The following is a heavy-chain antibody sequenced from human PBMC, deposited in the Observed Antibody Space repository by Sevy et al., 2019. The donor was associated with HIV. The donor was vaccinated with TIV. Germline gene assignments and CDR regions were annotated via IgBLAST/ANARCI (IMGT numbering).Heavy chain of an antibody. Sequence: GGYLRLSCAASGFTLSNYDMHWVRHSTGKGLEWVSAIGTAGNTFYADSVRGRFTIFREDSKSSLYLQMNSLRAGDTAVYYCARVTRNDRTFDFWGQGTLVTVSS. CDR2: IGTAGNT. CDR1: GFTLSNYD. J-gene: IGHJ4*02. D-gene: IGHD1-1*01. V-gene: IGHV3-13*01. CDR3: ARVTRNDRTFDF.